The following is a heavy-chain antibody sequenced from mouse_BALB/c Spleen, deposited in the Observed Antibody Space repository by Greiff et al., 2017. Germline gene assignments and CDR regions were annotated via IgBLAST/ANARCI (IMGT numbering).Heavy chain of an antibody. V-gene: IGHV5-17*02. CDR3: ARSYYYGSSDYYAMDY. CDR2: ISSGSSTI. J-gene: IGHJ4*01. Sequence: EVMLVESGGGLVQPGGSRKLSCAASGFTFSSFGMHWVRQAPEKGLEWVAYISSGSSTIYYADTVKGRFTISRDNPKNTLFLQMTSLRSEDTAMYYCARSYYYGSSDYYAMDYWGQGTSVTVSS. CDR1: GFTFSSFG. D-gene: IGHD1-1*01.